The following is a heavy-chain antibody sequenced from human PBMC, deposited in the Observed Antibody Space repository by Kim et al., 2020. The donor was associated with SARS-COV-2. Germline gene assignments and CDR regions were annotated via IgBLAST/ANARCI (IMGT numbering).Heavy chain of an antibody. D-gene: IGHD5-12*01. CDR1: GFPFSSFG. CDR3: AKDFYGGYDPFYYYYYGMDL. J-gene: IGHJ6*02. Sequence: GGSLRLSCAATGFPFSSFGMNWVRQAPGKGLEWVALISYKGSDVYYADSVKGRFTISRDNSKNTLDLQMDSLRPEDTAVYYCAKDFYGGYDPFYYYYYGMDLWGQGTTVRVSS. CDR2: ISYKGSDV. V-gene: IGHV3-30*18.